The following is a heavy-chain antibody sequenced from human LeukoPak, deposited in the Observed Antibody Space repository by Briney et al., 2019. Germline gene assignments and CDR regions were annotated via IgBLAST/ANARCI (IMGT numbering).Heavy chain of an antibody. V-gene: IGHV3-23*01. CDR2: ISGSGGST. CDR3: AKDGGSSGWYGNYYYYMDV. J-gene: IGHJ6*03. CDR1: GFTFSSYA. Sequence: PGGSLRLSCAASGFTFSSYAMSWVRQAPGKGLEWVSAISGSGGSTYYADSVKGRFTISRDNSRNTLYLQMNSLRAEDTAVYYCAKDGGSSGWYGNYYYYMDVWGKGTTVTVSS. D-gene: IGHD6-19*01.